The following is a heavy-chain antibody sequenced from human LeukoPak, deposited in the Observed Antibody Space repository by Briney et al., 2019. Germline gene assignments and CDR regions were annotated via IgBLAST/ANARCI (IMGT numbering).Heavy chain of an antibody. CDR3: ARPPLHSTIXGVXCYMDV. D-gene: IGHD3-3*01. V-gene: IGHV3-21*01. CDR1: GFTFSSYS. CDR2: ISNSSSYI. Sequence: TGGSLRLSCAASGFTFSSYSMNWVRHAPGKGLEWVSFISNSSSYIYYADSVKGRFTVSRDNAKNSLYLQMNSLRAEDTAVYYCARPPLHSTIXGVXCYMDV. J-gene: IGHJ6*03.